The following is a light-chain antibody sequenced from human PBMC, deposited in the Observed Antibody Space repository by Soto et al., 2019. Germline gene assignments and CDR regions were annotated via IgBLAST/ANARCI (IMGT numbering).Light chain of an antibody. J-gene: IGLJ1*01. CDR2: EGN. Sequence: QSALTQPASVSGSPGQSITISCTGTSSEVGSYNLVSWYQQHPGKAPKLMVYEGNKRPSEISNRFSGSKSGNTASLTISGLQAEDEADYYCCSFAGSSAFYVFGTGTKVTVL. CDR3: CSFAGSSAFYV. V-gene: IGLV2-23*01. CDR1: SSEVGSYNL.